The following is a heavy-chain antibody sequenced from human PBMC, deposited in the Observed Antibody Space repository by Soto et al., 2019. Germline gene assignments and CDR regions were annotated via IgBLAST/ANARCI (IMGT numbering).Heavy chain of an antibody. Sequence: GGSLRLSCAASGFSFSTYGMHWVRQAPGKGLEWVAFISNDGSNKYYADSVKGRFTISRDNSKNTLYLQMNSLRAEDTAVYYCTMDTPMVPYGLDVWGQGTTVTVSS. J-gene: IGHJ6*02. CDR1: GFSFSTYG. V-gene: IGHV3-30*03. D-gene: IGHD5-18*01. CDR3: TMDTPMVPYGLDV. CDR2: ISNDGSNK.